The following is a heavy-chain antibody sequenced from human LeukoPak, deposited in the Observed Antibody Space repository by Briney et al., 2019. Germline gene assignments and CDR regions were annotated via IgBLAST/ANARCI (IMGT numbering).Heavy chain of an antibody. J-gene: IGHJ5*02. D-gene: IGHD3-10*01. CDR1: GYSISSGYY. V-gene: IGHV4-38-2*02. Sequence: SETLSLTCTVSGYSISSGYYWGWIRQPPGKGLEWIGSIYHSGSTNYNPSLKSRVTISVDTSKNQFSLKLSSVTAADTAVYYCARGWFGVWWFDPWGQGTLVTVSS. CDR2: IYHSGST. CDR3: ARGWFGVWWFDP.